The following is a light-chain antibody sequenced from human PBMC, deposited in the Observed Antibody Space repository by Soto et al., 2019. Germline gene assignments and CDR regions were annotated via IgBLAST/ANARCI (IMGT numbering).Light chain of an antibody. V-gene: IGKV1-5*03. CDR3: HQYDRFPHT. Sequence: DVQMTQSPSTLSASVGDRVTITCRTSQTINDWLAWSQQKPGKAPSLLIYKASTLESGVPLRFSGSGSGTEFTLTISNWQPDDFATFYCHQYDRFPHTFGQGTKVEVK. J-gene: IGKJ1*01. CDR1: QTINDW. CDR2: KAS.